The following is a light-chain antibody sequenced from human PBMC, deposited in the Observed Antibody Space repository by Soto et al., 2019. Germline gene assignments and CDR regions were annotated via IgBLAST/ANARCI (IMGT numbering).Light chain of an antibody. Sequence: DIQMTQSPSTLSASVGDRVTITCRASQSIDSSVAWYLQKPRKDPKLLNYDASTLESGVPSRFSGSGLGTEIALTISSLQTDDFATFCCQQYNSYGTFGQGTKLEI. V-gene: IGKV1-5*01. CDR1: QSIDSS. CDR2: DAS. J-gene: IGKJ2*01. CDR3: QQYNSYGT.